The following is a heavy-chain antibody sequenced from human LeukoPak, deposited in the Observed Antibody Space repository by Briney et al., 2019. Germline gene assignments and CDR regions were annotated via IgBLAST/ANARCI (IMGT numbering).Heavy chain of an antibody. J-gene: IGHJ4*02. CDR2: ISSSSSYI. CDR3: ARGRYYDSSGQSPDYFDY. Sequence: GGSLRLSCAASGFTFSSYSMTWVRQAPGKGLEWVSSISSSSSYIYYADSVKGRFTISRDNAKNSLYLQMNSLRAEDTAVYYCARGRYYDSSGQSPDYFDYWGQGTLVTVSS. D-gene: IGHD3-22*01. CDR1: GFTFSSYS. V-gene: IGHV3-21*01.